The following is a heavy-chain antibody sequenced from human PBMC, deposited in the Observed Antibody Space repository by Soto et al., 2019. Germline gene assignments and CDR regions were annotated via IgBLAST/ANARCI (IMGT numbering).Heavy chain of an antibody. J-gene: IGHJ6*02. CDR2: INHSGST. V-gene: IGHV4-34*01. CDR3: ARGPPLPGNWNYLSPQDYYYYGMDV. D-gene: IGHD1-7*01. CDR1: GGSFSGYY. Sequence: SQTLSLTCAVYGGSFSGYYWSWIRQPPGKGLEWIGEINHSGSTNYNPSLKSRVTISVDTSKNQFSLKLSSVTAADTAVYYCARGPPLPGNWNYLSPQDYYYYGMDVWGQGTTVTVSS.